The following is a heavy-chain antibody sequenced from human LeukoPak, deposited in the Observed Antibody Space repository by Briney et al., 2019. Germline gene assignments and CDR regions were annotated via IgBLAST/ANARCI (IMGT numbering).Heavy chain of an antibody. J-gene: IGHJ4*02. CDR2: THPGDSGT. D-gene: IGHD2-15*01. CDR3: ARHAGYCTGGKCYSFYYFDY. Sequence: PGESLKISCKASGYTFTNYWIGWVRHTPGKGLEWMGITHPGDSGTRYRTSFQGQVTMSVDESTSTAYLHWTSLKASDTAIYYCARHAGYCTGGKCYSFYYFDYWGQGTLVTVSS. CDR1: GYTFTNYW. V-gene: IGHV5-51*01.